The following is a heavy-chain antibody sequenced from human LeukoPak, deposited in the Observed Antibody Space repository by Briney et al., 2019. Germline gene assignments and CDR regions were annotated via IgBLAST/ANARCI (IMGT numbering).Heavy chain of an antibody. CDR2: IIQDGSVT. CDR3: ATDDYRGLGY. V-gene: IGHV3-74*01. J-gene: IGHJ4*02. Sequence: RGGSLRLSFVTSGITLSNYYMHWVRQVPGEGLVWVSHIIQDGSVTSYADSVKGRITISRDNAKNTVYLQLNNLRAEDTAVYYCATDDYRGLGYWGQGTLVTVSS. D-gene: IGHD3-16*01. CDR1: GITLSNYY.